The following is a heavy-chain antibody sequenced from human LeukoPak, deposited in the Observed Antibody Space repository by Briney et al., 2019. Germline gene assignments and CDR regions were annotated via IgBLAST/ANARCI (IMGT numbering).Heavy chain of an antibody. CDR2: ISYDGSNK. V-gene: IGHV3-30-3*01. D-gene: IGHD3-3*01. CDR1: GFTFSSYA. CDR3: ARVSRSGYYTGRCDY. J-gene: IGHJ4*02. Sequence: PGRSLRLSCAASGFTFSSYAMHWVRQAPGKGLEWVAVISYDGSNKYYADSVKGRFTISRDNSKNTLYLQMNSLRAEDTAVYYCARVSRSGYYTGRCDYWGLGTLVTVSS.